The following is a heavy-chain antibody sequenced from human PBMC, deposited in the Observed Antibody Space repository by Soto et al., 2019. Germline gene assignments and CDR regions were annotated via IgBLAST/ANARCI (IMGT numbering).Heavy chain of an antibody. Sequence: EVQLLESGGGLVQPGGSLRLSCAASGFTFSSYAMSWVRQAPGKGLEWVSAISGSGGSTYYAASVTGRFTISRANSKNTLYLQMNSLRAEDTAVYYCATDRGGGRGGFEYWGQGTLVTVSS. V-gene: IGHV3-23*01. CDR2: ISGSGGST. J-gene: IGHJ4*02. D-gene: IGHD2-15*01. CDR3: ATDRGGGRGGFEY. CDR1: GFTFSSYA.